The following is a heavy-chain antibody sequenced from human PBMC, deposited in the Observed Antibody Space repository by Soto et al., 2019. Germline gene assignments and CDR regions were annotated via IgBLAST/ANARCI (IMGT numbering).Heavy chain of an antibody. CDR1: GYNVTTQT. CDR2: IRADDGKT. Sequence: QVQLVQSGAEVKKPGASVKLSCRAVGYNVTTQTMNWVRQAPGQSLEWMGWIRADDGKTKYYKKFQGRVPITSVTSASTVYMELTSLTSEDTAVYYCARDIVTLGPRANDAFDLWGQGTLVTVSS. CDR3: ARDIVTLGPRANDAFDL. J-gene: IGHJ3*01. V-gene: IGHV1-3*01. D-gene: IGHD1-26*01.